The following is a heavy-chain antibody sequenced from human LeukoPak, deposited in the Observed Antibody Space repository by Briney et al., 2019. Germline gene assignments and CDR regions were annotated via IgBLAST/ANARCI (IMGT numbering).Heavy chain of an antibody. V-gene: IGHV3-23*01. D-gene: IGHD3-22*01. CDR1: GLTFSSYA. J-gene: IGHJ4*02. CDR2: ISGTGGST. CDR3: AMSSGYYDQRFDY. Sequence: GGSLRLSCAASGLTFSSYAMSWVRQAPGKGLEWVSAISGTGGSTYYADSVKGRFTISRDNSKNTLYLQMNSLRAEDTAVYYCAMSSGYYDQRFDYWGQGTLVTVSS.